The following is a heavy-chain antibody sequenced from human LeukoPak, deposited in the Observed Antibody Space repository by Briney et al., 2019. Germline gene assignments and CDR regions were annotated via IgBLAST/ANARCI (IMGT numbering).Heavy chain of an antibody. V-gene: IGHV1-18*01. CDR2: ISAYNGNT. J-gene: IGHJ1*01. Sequence: ASVKVSCKASGYTFTTYGISWVRQAPGQGLEWMGWISAYNGNTNYAQKLQGRVTMTTDTSTSTAYMELRSLRSDDTAVYYCARDYQTLTTPGYWGQGTLVTASS. CDR3: ARDYQTLTTPGY. D-gene: IGHD4-17*01. CDR1: GYTFTTYG.